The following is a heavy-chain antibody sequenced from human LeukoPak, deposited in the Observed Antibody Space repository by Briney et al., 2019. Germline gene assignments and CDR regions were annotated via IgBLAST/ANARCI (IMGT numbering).Heavy chain of an antibody. D-gene: IGHD3-22*01. CDR2: ISWNSGSI. CDR3: ATYYYDSSGYYYVGSVTAQDR. V-gene: IGHV3-9*01. J-gene: IGHJ4*02. Sequence: LPGGSLRLSCAASGFTFDDYAMHWVRQAPGKGLEWVSGISWNSGSIGYADSVKGRFTISRDNAKNSLYLQMNSLRAEDTAVYYCATYYYDSSGYYYVGSVTAQDRWGQGTLVTVSS. CDR1: GFTFDDYA.